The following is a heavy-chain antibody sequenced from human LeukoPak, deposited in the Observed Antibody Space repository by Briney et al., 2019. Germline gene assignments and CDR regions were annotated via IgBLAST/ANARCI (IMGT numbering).Heavy chain of an antibody. CDR3: ARDRVRDNWNPDASDI. J-gene: IGHJ3*02. CDR1: GYTFTGYY. D-gene: IGHD1-1*01. Sequence: ASVEVSCKASGYTFTGYYMHWVRQAPGQGLEWMGWINPNSGGTNYAQKFQGRVTMTRDTSISTAYMELSRLRSDDTAVYYCARDRVRDNWNPDASDIWGQGTMVTVSS. CDR2: INPNSGGT. V-gene: IGHV1-2*02.